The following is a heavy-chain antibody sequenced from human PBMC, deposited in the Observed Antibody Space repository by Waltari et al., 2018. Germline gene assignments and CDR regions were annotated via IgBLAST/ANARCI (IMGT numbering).Heavy chain of an antibody. D-gene: IGHD2-15*01. CDR1: GGSISSSSYY. Sequence: QLQLQESGPGLVKPSETLSLTCTVSGGSISSSSYYWGGIRQPPGKGLEWIGSIYYSGSTYYNPSLKSRVTISVDTSKNQFSLKLSSVTAADTAVYYCASGRGCSGGSCYYGFDYWGQGTLVTVSS. V-gene: IGHV4-39*01. CDR2: IYYSGST. CDR3: ASGRGCSGGSCYYGFDY. J-gene: IGHJ4*02.